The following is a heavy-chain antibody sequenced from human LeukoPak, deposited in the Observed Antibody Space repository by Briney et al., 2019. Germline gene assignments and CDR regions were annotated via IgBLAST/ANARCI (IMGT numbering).Heavy chain of an antibody. D-gene: IGHD3-22*01. Sequence: GGSLTLSCAASGYTFSDFSVNWVRQAPGKGLEWVSSISVRSNYRYYADSVRGRFTISRDDARDSLLLQMNSLRAEDTAVYFCVRLRRNNDRSGYYYYYDYWGQGTLVTVSS. CDR3: VRLRRNNDRSGYYYYYDY. CDR2: ISVRSNYR. V-gene: IGHV3-21*01. J-gene: IGHJ4*02. CDR1: GYTFSDFS.